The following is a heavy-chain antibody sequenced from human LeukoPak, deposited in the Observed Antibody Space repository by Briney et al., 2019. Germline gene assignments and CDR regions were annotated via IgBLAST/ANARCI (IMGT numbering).Heavy chain of an antibody. D-gene: IGHD3-22*01. J-gene: IGHJ2*01. CDR3: IPYYYDNSRGWYFDL. Sequence: SETLSLTCTVSGASITSGPYYWGWLRQPPGMELEWITSISYSGTTYYHPSLKRRATTSVNTTKNQFSLRLNSVTAADTAVYYCIPYYYDNSRGWYFDLWGRGTLVTVSS. CDR2: ISYSGTT. V-gene: IGHV4-39*01. CDR1: GASITSGPYY.